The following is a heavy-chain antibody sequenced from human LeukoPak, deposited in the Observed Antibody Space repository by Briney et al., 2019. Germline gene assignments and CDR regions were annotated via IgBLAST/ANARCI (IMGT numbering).Heavy chain of an antibody. CDR3: GXXXXXXXRGAGYYMDV. CDR1: GYTFTSYG. V-gene: IGHV1-18*01. CDR2: ISPYNGNT. Sequence: AXGYTFTSYGISWVRQAPGQGLEWMGWISPYNGNTNYAQKLQGRVTMTTDTSTSTDYMEMRSLRADDTGRYECGXXXXXXXRGAGYYMDVWGKGTTVTVSS. D-gene: IGHD3-10*01. J-gene: IGHJ6*03.